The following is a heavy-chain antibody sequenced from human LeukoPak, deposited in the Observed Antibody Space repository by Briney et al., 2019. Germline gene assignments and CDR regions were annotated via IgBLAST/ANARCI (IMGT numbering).Heavy chain of an antibody. V-gene: IGHV1-18*01. CDR3: ARDSPGDDY. CDR2: ISAYNGNT. CDR1: GYTFTSYG. J-gene: IGHJ4*02. Sequence: GASVKVSCKASGYTFTSYGISWVRQAPGQGLEWMGGISAYNGNTNYAQKLQGRVSMTTDTSTTTAYMELRSLRSDDTAVDYCARDSPGDDYWGQGTLVTVSS. D-gene: IGHD3-16*01.